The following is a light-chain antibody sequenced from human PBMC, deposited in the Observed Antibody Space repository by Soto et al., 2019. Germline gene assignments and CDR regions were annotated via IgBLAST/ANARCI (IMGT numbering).Light chain of an antibody. Sequence: ALTQPASVSGSPGQSITISCTGTSSDVGGYNFVSWYQQHPGKAPKLMIYEVSNRPSGVSNRFSGSKSGNTASLTISGLQAEDEADYYCSSYTSSTPLGYVFGTGTKVTVL. J-gene: IGLJ1*01. CDR1: SSDVGGYNF. CDR3: SSYTSSTPLGYV. CDR2: EVS. V-gene: IGLV2-14*01.